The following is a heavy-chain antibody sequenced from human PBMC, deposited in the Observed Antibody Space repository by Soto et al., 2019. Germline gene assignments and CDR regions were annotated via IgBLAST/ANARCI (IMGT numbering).Heavy chain of an antibody. CDR2: ISMSGGST. Sequence: QVQLLQSGAEVKQPGASVKVSCKASGYMFANYHMHWVRQAPGQGVEWMGVISMSGGSTIYGKEFTGRSSMTSNMSTHTFDMDSFTLSSQDTAVYYCASDSSFYSCSGSFSTYHFFRLDIWAQGTTVTVS. CDR3: ASDSSFYSCSGSFSTYHFFRLDI. J-gene: IGHJ6*02. D-gene: IGHD3-10*02. V-gene: IGHV1-46*01. CDR1: GYMFANYH.